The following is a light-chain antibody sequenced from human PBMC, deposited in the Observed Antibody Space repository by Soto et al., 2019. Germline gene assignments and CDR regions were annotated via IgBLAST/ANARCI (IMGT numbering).Light chain of an antibody. CDR1: SSDVGGYNY. CDR2: DVN. Sequence: QSALTQPASVSGSPGQSITISCTGTSSDVGGYNYVSWYQQHPGKAPKLMIYDVNNRPSGVSNRFSGSKSGNTASLTISGLQAEDEADYYCSSYTSSSTLLDVFGTGTKLTVL. CDR3: SSYTSSSTLLDV. J-gene: IGLJ1*01. V-gene: IGLV2-14*01.